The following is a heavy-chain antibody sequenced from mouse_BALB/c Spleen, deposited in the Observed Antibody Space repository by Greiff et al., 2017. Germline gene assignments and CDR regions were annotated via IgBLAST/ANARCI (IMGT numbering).Heavy chain of an antibody. D-gene: IGHD1-1*01. CDR2: ISSGGSYT. CDR1: GFTFSSYT. V-gene: IGHV5-6-4*01. Sequence: EVQGVESGGGLVKPGGSLKLSCAASGFTFSSYTMSWVRQTPEKRLEWVATISSGGSYTYYPDSVKGRFTISRDNAKNTLYLQMSSLKSEDTAMYYCTRRGVGSFDYWGQGTTLTVSS. J-gene: IGHJ2*01. CDR3: TRRGVGSFDY.